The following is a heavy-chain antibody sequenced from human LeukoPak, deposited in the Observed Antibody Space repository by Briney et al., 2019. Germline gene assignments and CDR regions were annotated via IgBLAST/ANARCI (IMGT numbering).Heavy chain of an antibody. CDR3: ARDGDIVVVVAATPGWYFDL. Sequence: ASVKVSCKASGYTFTGYYLHWVRQAPGQGLEWMGWINPNSGGTNYAQKFQGRVTMTRDTSISTAYMELSRLTSDDTAVYYCARDGDIVVVVAATPGWYFDLWGRGTLVTVSS. J-gene: IGHJ2*01. CDR2: INPNSGGT. CDR1: GYTFTGYY. V-gene: IGHV1-2*02. D-gene: IGHD2-15*01.